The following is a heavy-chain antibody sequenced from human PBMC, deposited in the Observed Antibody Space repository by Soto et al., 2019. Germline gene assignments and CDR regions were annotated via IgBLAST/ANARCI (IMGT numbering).Heavy chain of an antibody. Sequence: GGSLRLSCGASGFIFENFGMSWVRQAPGKGLEWISSISGSGFKKYYADSVKGRFTISRDNSKSTVYLELNNLSAEDTAVYHCAKNQGVELVPLATVDWFDPWGQGSVVTVSS. V-gene: IGHV3-23*01. CDR3: AKNQGVELVPLATVDWFDP. CDR1: GFIFENFG. J-gene: IGHJ5*02. D-gene: IGHD1-26*01. CDR2: ISGSGFKK.